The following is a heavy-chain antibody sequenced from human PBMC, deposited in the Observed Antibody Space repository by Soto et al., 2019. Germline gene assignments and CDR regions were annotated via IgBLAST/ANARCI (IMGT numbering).Heavy chain of an antibody. Sequence: GGSLRLSCAASGFTFSNAWMNWVRQAPGKGLEWVGRIKSKTDGGTTDYAAPVKGRFTISRDGSKNTLYLQMNSLKTEDTAVYYCTTDSYYYDSSGYLTLFDYWGQGTLVTVSS. D-gene: IGHD3-22*01. CDR3: TTDSYYYDSSGYLTLFDY. J-gene: IGHJ4*02. CDR1: GFTFSNAW. V-gene: IGHV3-15*07. CDR2: IKSKTDGGTT.